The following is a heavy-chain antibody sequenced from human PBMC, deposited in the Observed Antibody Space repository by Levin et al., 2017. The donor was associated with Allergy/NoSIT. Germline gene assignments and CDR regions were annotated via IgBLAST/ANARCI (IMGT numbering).Heavy chain of an antibody. D-gene: IGHD5-12*01. Sequence: GESLKISCAASGFSVSSNDMSWVRQAPGKGLEWVSVIYSGGSTYFADSVKGRFTISRDNSKNTLYLQMNSLRAEDTAVYFCARDYPDSGYETYWGQGTLVTVSS. CDR1: GFSVSSND. J-gene: IGHJ4*02. V-gene: IGHV3-66*02. CDR3: ARDYPDSGYETY. CDR2: IYSGGST.